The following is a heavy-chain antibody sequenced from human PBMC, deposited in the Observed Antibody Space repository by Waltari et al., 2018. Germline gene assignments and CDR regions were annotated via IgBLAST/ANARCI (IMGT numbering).Heavy chain of an antibody. CDR2: IGGSGGST. V-gene: IGHV3-23*01. D-gene: IGHD3-10*01. CDR1: GFTFSSYA. Sequence: EVQLLESGGGLVQPGGSLRLSCAASGFTFSSYAMSWVRQAPGEGLEWVPAIGGSGGSTYYAASVKGRFTISRDNSKNTLYLQMNSLRAEDTAVYYCAKDPRYGSGSNYYYGMDVWGQGTTVTVSS. J-gene: IGHJ6*02. CDR3: AKDPRYGSGSNYYYGMDV.